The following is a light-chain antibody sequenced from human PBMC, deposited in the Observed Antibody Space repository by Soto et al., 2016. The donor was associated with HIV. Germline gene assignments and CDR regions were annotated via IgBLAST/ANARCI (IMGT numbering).Light chain of an antibody. J-gene: IGKJ4*01. CDR1: QSISIY. V-gene: IGKV1-5*03. CDR3: QQYQTYPLT. Sequence: DIQMTQSPSTLSASVGDRVTLTCRASQSISIYLAWYQQKPGKAPDLLIYRASSLQSGDPSRFSGSGSGTEFTLTISSLQPDDFATYYCQQYQTYPLTFGGGDQGGDQT. CDR2: RAS.